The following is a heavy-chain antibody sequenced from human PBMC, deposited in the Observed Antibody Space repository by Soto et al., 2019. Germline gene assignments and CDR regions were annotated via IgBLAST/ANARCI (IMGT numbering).Heavy chain of an antibody. CDR1: GYTFTNFG. Sequence: ASVKGSCKASGYTFTNFGLSWVRQAPGQGLEWMGWISGYNGNTNYAQKFQGRVTMTTDTSTSTAYMEVRSLTSDDTAVYYCARDKGYGFGWSSSSGMDVWGQGTTVAVSS. V-gene: IGHV1-18*01. J-gene: IGHJ6*02. CDR2: ISGYNGNT. D-gene: IGHD5-18*01. CDR3: ARDKGYGFGWSSSSGMDV.